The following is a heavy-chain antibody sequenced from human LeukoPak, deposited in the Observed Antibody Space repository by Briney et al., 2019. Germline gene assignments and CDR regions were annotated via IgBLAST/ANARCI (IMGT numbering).Heavy chain of an antibody. V-gene: IGHV1-8*03. CDR2: MNPNSGNT. Sequence: ASVKVSCKASGYTFTSYDINWVRQATGQGLEWMGWMNPNSGNTGYAQKFQGRVTITRNTSISTAYMELSSLRSEDTAVYYCARRYHLLEYSSSSAYYYYYMDVWGKGTTVTVSS. CDR3: ARRYHLLEYSSSSAYYYYYMDV. J-gene: IGHJ6*03. CDR1: GYTFTSYD. D-gene: IGHD6-6*01.